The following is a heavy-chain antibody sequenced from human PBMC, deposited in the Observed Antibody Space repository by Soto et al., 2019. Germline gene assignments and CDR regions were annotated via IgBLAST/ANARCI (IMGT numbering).Heavy chain of an antibody. Sequence: PGGSLRLSCAASGFTFSSYGMHWVRQAPGKGLEWVAVISYDGSNKYYADSVKGRFTISRDNSKNTLYLQMNSLRAEDTAVYYCAKELFSWASQRNMVRGVPCPYWGQGTLVTVSS. CDR3: AKELFSWASQRNMVRGVPCPY. CDR1: GFTFSSYG. D-gene: IGHD3-10*01. CDR2: ISYDGSNK. V-gene: IGHV3-30*18. J-gene: IGHJ4*02.